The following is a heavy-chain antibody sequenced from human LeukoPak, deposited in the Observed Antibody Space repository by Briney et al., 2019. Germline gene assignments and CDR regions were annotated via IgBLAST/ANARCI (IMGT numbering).Heavy chain of an antibody. D-gene: IGHD3-22*01. J-gene: IGHJ4*02. CDR1: GYTFTSYA. CDR2: ISAYNGNT. CDR3: ARLSYYYDSSGYYPGNDY. Sequence: ASVKVSCKASGYTFTSYAMHWVRQAPGQGLEWMGWISAYNGNTNYAQKLQGRVTMTTDTSTSTAYMELRSLRSDDTAVYYCARLSYYYDSSGYYPGNDYWGQGTLVTVSS. V-gene: IGHV1-18*01.